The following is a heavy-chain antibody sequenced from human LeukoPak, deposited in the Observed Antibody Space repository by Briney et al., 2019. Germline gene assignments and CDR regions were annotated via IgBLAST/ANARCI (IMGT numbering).Heavy chain of an antibody. CDR2: ISSSSSYI. CDR1: GFTFSSYS. J-gene: IGHJ4*02. CDR3: AREIRSWYAAVDY. V-gene: IGHV3-21*01. Sequence: TGGSLRLSCAASGFTFSSYSMNWARQAPGKGLEWVSSISSSSSYIYYADSVKGRFTISRDNAKNSLYLQMNSLRAEDTAVYYCAREIRSWYAAVDYWGQGTLVTVSS. D-gene: IGHD6-13*01.